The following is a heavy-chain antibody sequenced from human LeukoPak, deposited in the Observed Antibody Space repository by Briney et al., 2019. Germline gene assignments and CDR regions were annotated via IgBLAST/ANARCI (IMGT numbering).Heavy chain of an antibody. J-gene: IGHJ4*02. V-gene: IGHV3-11*05. Sequence: GGSLRLSCSASGFTFSDSYMNWIRQAPGRGLEWLSYISGNSGDTKYADSVKGRFTISRDNAENSLFLQMNGLTAEDTAVYYWVKDARRATIGAQGPLVTVSS. CDR2: ISGNSGDT. D-gene: IGHD5-12*01. CDR3: VKDARRATI. CDR1: GFTFSDSY.